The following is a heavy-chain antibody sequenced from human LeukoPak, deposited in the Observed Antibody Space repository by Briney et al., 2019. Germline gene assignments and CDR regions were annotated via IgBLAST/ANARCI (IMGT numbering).Heavy chain of an antibody. J-gene: IGHJ4*02. CDR1: GFTFSSYW. V-gene: IGHV3-7*01. CDR2: IKQDGSEK. CDR3: ARGPIAAPYYFDY. Sequence: GGSLRLSCAASGFTFSSYWMSWVRQAPGKGLEWVANIKQDGSEKYYVDSVKGRFTISRDNAKNSLYLQMNSLRAEDTAVYYCARGPIAAPYYFDYWGQGTLVTVSS. D-gene: IGHD6-13*01.